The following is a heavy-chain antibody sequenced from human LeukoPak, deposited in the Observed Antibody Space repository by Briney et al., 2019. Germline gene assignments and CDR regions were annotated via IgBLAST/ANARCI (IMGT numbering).Heavy chain of an antibody. J-gene: IGHJ5*02. D-gene: IGHD6-6*01. Sequence: GSLRLSCAASGFTFSSYWMHWVRQAPGKGLVWVSRINSDGSSTSYADSVKGRSTISRDNAKNTLYLQMNSLRAEDTAVYYCARERGLWLIAARRNWFDPWGQGTLVTVSS. CDR2: INSDGSST. V-gene: IGHV3-74*01. CDR1: GFTFSSYW. CDR3: ARERGLWLIAARRNWFDP.